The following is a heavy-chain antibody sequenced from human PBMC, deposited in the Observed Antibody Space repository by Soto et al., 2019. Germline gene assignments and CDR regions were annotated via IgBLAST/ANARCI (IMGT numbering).Heavy chain of an antibody. CDR3: AKGYDSSGRHFDY. J-gene: IGHJ4*02. CDR1: GFTFSSHA. D-gene: IGHD3-22*01. Sequence: PGGSLRLSCAASGFTFSSHAMNGVRQAPGKGLEWVSGIGGSGAATNYADSVKGRFTISRDNSKNTLYLQMNSLRAEDTAVYYCAKGYDSSGRHFDYWGQGTLVTVSS. V-gene: IGHV3-23*01. CDR2: IGGSGAAT.